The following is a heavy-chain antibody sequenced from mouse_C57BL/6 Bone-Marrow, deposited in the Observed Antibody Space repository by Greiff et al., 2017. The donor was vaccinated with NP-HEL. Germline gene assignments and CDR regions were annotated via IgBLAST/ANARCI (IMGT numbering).Heavy chain of an antibody. J-gene: IGHJ1*03. CDR1: GYTFTSYW. Sequence: VQLQQPGAELVKPGASVKLSCKASGYTFTSYWMHWVKQRPGRDLEWIGRIDPNSGGTKYNEKFKSKATLTVDKPSSTAYMQLSSLTSEDSAVYYCARRTFYGSSYVGYFDVWGTGTTVTVSS. D-gene: IGHD1-1*01. CDR2: IDPNSGGT. CDR3: ARRTFYGSSYVGYFDV. V-gene: IGHV1-72*01.